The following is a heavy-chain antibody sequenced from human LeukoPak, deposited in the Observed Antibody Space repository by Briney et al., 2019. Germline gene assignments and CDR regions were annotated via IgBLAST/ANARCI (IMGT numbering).Heavy chain of an antibody. CDR2: ISSSGSTI. V-gene: IGHV3-48*03. CDR3: ARAPFGDYVPYFDD. Sequence: GGSLRLSCAASGFTFSSYEMNWVRQAPGKGLEWVSYISSSGSTIYYADSVKGRFTISRDNTKNSLYLQMNSLRAEDTAVYYCARAPFGDYVPYFDDWGQGTLVTVSS. J-gene: IGHJ4*02. CDR1: GFTFSSYE. D-gene: IGHD4-17*01.